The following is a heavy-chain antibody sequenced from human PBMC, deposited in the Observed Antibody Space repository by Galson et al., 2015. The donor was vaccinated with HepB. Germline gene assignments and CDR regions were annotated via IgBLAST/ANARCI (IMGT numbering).Heavy chain of an antibody. CDR2: ISYDGSNK. CDR1: GFTFSSYA. J-gene: IGHJ3*02. V-gene: IGHV3-30-3*01. CDR3: ARDPTTVGPRAFDI. Sequence: SLRLSCAASGFTFSSYAMHWVRQAPGKGLEWVAVISYDGSNKYYADSVKGRFTISRDNSKNTLYLQMNSLRAGDTAVYYCARDPTTVGPRAFDIWGQGTMVTVSS. D-gene: IGHD4-23*01.